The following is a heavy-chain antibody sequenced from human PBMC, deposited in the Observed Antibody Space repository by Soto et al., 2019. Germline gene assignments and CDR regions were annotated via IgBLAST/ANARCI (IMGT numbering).Heavy chain of an antibody. CDR1: GYTLTELS. V-gene: IGHV1-24*01. D-gene: IGHD3-10*01. CDR3: ATGDPITMVRGVIVSGAHYYYYYYMDV. J-gene: IGHJ6*03. CDR2: FDPEDGET. Sequence: ASVKVSCKVSGYTLTELSMHWVRQAPGKGLEWMGGFDPEDGETIYAQKFQGRVTMTEDTSTDTAYMELSSLRSEDTAVYYCATGDPITMVRGVIVSGAHYYYYYYMDVWGKGTTVTVSS.